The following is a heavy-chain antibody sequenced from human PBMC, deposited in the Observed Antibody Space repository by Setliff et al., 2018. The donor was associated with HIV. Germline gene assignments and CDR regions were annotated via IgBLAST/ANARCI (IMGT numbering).Heavy chain of an antibody. J-gene: IGHJ1*01. CDR1: GYAFTSNY. CDR2: IYPSNGDT. D-gene: IGHD1-1*01. CDR3: TKRTMPTGGFQH. Sequence: ASVKVSCKASGYAFTSNYIHWVRQAPGQGLEWMALIYPSNGDTTYAQSFQGRVTMTLDTSTSTVYMELSSLRAEDTAVYYCTKRTMPTGGFQHWGQGTPVTVS. V-gene: IGHV1-46*01.